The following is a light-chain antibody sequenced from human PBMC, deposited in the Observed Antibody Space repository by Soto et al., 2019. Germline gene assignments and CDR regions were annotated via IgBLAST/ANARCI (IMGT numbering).Light chain of an antibody. CDR3: QQYYSYST. CDR2: DAS. Sequence: DIQMTQSPSTLSASVGDRVTITCRASQSISSWLAWYQQKPGKAPKLLIYDASSLESGVPSRFSGSGSGTEFSVTISSLQPDDFSTYYCQQYYSYSTFGQGPELEIK. J-gene: IGKJ2*01. CDR1: QSISSW. V-gene: IGKV1-5*01.